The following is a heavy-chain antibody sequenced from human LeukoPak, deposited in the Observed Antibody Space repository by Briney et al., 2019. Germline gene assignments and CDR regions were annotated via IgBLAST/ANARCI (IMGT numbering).Heavy chain of an antibody. J-gene: IGHJ4*02. Sequence: ASVKVSCKASGYTFTGYYMHWVLQAPGQGLEWMGWINPNSGGTNYAQKFQGRVTMTRDTSISTAYMELSRLRSDDTAVYYCARGSDSGYAHFDYWGQGTLVTVSS. CDR3: ARGSDSGYAHFDY. V-gene: IGHV1-2*02. CDR2: INPNSGGT. D-gene: IGHD5-12*01. CDR1: GYTFTGYY.